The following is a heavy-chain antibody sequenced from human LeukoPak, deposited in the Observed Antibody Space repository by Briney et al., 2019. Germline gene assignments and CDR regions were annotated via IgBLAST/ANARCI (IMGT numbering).Heavy chain of an antibody. CDR3: ARSVWGSYHFDY. J-gene: IGHJ4*02. CDR2: IHSGGST. Sequence: GGSLRLSCEASGTRVSDNYMYWVRQAPGKGLEWVSLIHSGGSTYYADSVKGRFTISRDNSKNPLYLEMSSLRVDDAAIYYCARSVWGSYHFDYWGQGTLVTVSS. D-gene: IGHD3-16*01. CDR1: GTRVSDNY. V-gene: IGHV3-53*01.